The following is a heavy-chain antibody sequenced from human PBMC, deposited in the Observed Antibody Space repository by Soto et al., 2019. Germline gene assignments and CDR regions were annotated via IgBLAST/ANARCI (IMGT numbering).Heavy chain of an antibody. J-gene: IGHJ4*02. Sequence: ASVKVSCKASGYTFTGYYMHWVRQAPGQGLEWMGWINPNSGGTNYAQKFQGWVTLTRDTSISTAYMELSRLRSDDTAVYYCARIADRENFDYWGQGTLVTVSS. CDR2: INPNSGGT. CDR1: GYTFTGYY. V-gene: IGHV1-2*04. D-gene: IGHD1-26*01. CDR3: ARIADRENFDY.